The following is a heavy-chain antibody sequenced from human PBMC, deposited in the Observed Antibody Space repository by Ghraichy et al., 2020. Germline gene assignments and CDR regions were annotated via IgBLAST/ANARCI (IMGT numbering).Heavy chain of an antibody. CDR1: GFTFSSYA. CDR2: ISGSGGST. J-gene: IGHJ6*02. CDR3: AKVTLEGGVYYYYGMDV. D-gene: IGHD3-16*01. V-gene: IGHV3-23*01. Sequence: GGSLRLSCAASGFTFSSYAMSWVRQAPGKGLEWVSAISGSGGSTYYADSVKGRFTISRDNSKNTLYLQMNSLRAEDTAVYYCAKVTLEGGVYYYYGMDVWGQGTTVTVSS.